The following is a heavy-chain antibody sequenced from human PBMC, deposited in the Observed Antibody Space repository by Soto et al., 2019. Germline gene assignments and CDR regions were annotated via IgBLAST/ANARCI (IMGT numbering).Heavy chain of an antibody. Sequence: QVLLQESGPGLVKPSGTLSLTCTVSGASVRTYYWSWFRQSPGKGLEWIGYIFYGGTKNSNPSVNSGVTLSIDTSKNQFSLKLASVGAADTAVYYCARHLPRGSSDFVNSFDSWGQGTLVTVSS. J-gene: IGHJ4*02. V-gene: IGHV4-59*08. CDR3: ARHLPRGSSDFVNSFDS. D-gene: IGHD3-16*01. CDR1: GASVRTYY. CDR2: IFYGGTK.